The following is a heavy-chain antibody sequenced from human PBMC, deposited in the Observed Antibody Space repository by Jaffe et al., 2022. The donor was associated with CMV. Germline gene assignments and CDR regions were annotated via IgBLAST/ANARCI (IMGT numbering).Heavy chain of an antibody. V-gene: IGHV1-24*01. CDR3: ATSGGGSYSGGTAFDI. Sequence: QVQLVQSGAEVKKPGASVKVSCKVSGYTLTELSMHWVRQAPGKGLEWMGGFDPEDGETIYAQKFQGRVTMTEDTSTDTAYMELSSLRSEDTAVYYCATSGGGSYSGGTAFDIWGQGTMVTVSS. J-gene: IGHJ3*02. CDR1: GYTLTELS. CDR2: FDPEDGET. D-gene: IGHD1-26*01.